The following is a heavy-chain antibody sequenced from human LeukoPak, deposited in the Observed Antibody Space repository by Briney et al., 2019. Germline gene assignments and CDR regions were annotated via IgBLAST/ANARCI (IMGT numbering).Heavy chain of an antibody. CDR3: TSGPIHLWLYSGMGV. CDR2: VRSKAYRGTT. Sequence: GGSLRLSCTASGFAFGDHAMSWVRQAPGRGLEWVGFVRSKAYRGTTEYAASVKGRFIISRDDSKGIAYLQMNSLNIEDTAVYYCTSGPIHLWLYSGMGVWGQGTTVIVSS. J-gene: IGHJ6*02. V-gene: IGHV3-49*04. CDR1: GFAFGDHA. D-gene: IGHD5-18*01.